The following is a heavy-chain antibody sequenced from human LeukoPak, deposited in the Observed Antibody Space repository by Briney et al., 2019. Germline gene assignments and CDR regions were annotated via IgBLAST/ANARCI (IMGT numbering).Heavy chain of an antibody. CDR2: IYTSGST. J-gene: IGHJ4*02. CDR1: GGSISSGSYY. V-gene: IGHV4-61*02. CDR3: ARGYGGNSGY. Sequence: SETLSLTCTVSGGSISSGSYYCSWIRQPAGKGREWIGRIYTSGSTNYNPSLKSRVTVSVDTSKNQFSLKLYSVTAADTAVYYCARGYGGNSGYWGQGTLVTVSS. D-gene: IGHD4-23*01.